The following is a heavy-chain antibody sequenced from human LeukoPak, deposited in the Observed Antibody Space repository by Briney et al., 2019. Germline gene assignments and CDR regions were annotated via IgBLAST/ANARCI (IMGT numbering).Heavy chain of an antibody. V-gene: IGHV3-7*01. CDR3: AELGITMIGGV. CDR2: IKEDGSEK. J-gene: IGHJ6*04. CDR1: GFTFSTNW. Sequence: GGSLRLSCAASGFTFSTNWMTWVRQAPGKGLEWVANIKEDGSEKYYVDSVKGRFTISRDNAKNSLYLQMNSLRAEDTAVYYCAELGITMIGGVWGKGTTVTISS. D-gene: IGHD3-10*02.